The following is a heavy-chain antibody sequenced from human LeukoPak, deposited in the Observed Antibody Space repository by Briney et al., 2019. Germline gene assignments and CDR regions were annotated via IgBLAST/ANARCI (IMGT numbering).Heavy chain of an antibody. J-gene: IGHJ5*02. CDR2: INHSGSI. Sequence: SETLSLACTVSGGSTGSDYWSWIRQPPGKGLEWIGEINHSGSINYNPSLKSRVTMSVDTSKSHFSLKLSSVTAADTAVYYCARDAYYYGSGSSPWGQGTLVTVSS. CDR1: GGSTGSDY. D-gene: IGHD3-10*01. V-gene: IGHV4-34*01. CDR3: ARDAYYYGSGSSP.